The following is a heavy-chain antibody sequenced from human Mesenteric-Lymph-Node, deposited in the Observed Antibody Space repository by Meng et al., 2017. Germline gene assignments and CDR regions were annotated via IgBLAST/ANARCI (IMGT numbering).Heavy chain of an antibody. J-gene: IGHJ2*01. CDR2: IYSAGYT. CDR1: GFTFDDYG. V-gene: IGHV3-66*01. D-gene: IGHD6-13*01. CDR3: ARVASSYSRPYWYFDL. Sequence: EVQLVESGGGVVRPGGSLRLSCAASGFTFDDYGMSWVRQAPGKGLEWVSVIYSAGYTHYADSVKGRFTISRDTSKNTLYLQMNSLRAEDTAVYYCARVASSYSRPYWYFDLWGRGTLVTVSS.